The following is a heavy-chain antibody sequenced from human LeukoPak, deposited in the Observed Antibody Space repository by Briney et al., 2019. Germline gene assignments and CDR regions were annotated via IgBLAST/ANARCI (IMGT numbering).Heavy chain of an antibody. CDR1: GYSFTSYW. J-gene: IGHJ3*02. V-gene: IGHV5-51*01. Sequence: PGESLKISCKGSGYSFTSYWIGWVRQMPGKGLEWMGIIYPGDSDTRYSPSFQGQVTISADKSISTAYLQWSSLKASDTAMYYCARSFREAPWIQLWLDAFDIWGQGTMVTVSS. CDR3: ARSFREAPWIQLWLDAFDI. CDR2: IYPGDSDT. D-gene: IGHD5-18*01.